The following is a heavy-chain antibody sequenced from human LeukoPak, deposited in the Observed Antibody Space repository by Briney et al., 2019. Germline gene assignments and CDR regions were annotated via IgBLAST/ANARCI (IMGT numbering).Heavy chain of an antibody. J-gene: IGHJ3*02. D-gene: IGHD4-17*01. CDR2: ISYIGST. CDR1: TDSFIRHY. V-gene: IGHV4-59*11. Sequence: PSETLSLTCAVSTDSFIRHYWTWIRQPHGKGLEWIGYISYIGSTNYNHSLKSRVTISIDTSKNQFSLKLSSVSAADTAVYYCARDLVTVTKGFDIWGQGTMVSVSS. CDR3: ARDLVTVTKGFDI.